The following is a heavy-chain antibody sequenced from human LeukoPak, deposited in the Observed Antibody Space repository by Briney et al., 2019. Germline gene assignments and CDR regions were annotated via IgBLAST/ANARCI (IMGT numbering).Heavy chain of an antibody. CDR2: IYTSGST. CDR1: GGSISSYY. V-gene: IGHV4-59*01. J-gene: IGHJ3*02. Sequence: SETLSLTCTVSGGSISSYYWSWIRQPPGKGLEWIGYIYTSGSTNYNPSLKSRVAISVDTSKNQFSLKLSSVTAADTAVYYCARDLVTVTKGFDIWGQGTMVSVSS. D-gene: IGHD4-17*01. CDR3: ARDLVTVTKGFDI.